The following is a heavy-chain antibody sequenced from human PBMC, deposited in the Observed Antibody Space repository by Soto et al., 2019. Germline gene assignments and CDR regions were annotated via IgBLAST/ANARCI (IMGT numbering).Heavy chain of an antibody. Sequence: PSGTLALSCTVSKDCMRSYDGSWIRQPPGKGLEWIGYIYYSGSTNYNPSLKSRVTISVDTSKNQFSLKLSSVTAADTAVYYCARALILTGYYIHDAFDIWGQGTMVTVSS. CDR3: ARALILTGYYIHDAFDI. V-gene: IGHV4-59*01. CDR2: IYYSGST. J-gene: IGHJ3*02. CDR1: KDCMRSYD. D-gene: IGHD3-9*01.